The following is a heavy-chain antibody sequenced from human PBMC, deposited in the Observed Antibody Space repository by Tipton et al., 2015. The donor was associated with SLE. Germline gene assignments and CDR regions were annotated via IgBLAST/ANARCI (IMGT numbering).Heavy chain of an antibody. V-gene: IGHV4-59*12. CDR3: ARDHSSGWFGEGYLDY. CDR1: GGSISSYY. J-gene: IGHJ4*02. CDR2: IYYSGST. D-gene: IGHD6-19*01. Sequence: LRLSCTVSGGSISSYYWSWIRQPPGKGLEWIGYIYYSGSTNYNPSLKSRVTISVDTSKNQFSLKLSSVTAADTAVYYCARDHSSGWFGEGYLDYWGQGTLATVSS.